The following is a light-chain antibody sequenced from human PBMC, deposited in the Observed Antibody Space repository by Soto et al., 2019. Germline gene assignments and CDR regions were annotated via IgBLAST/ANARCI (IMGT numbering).Light chain of an antibody. V-gene: IGKV4-1*01. Sequence: DIAMTQSPDSLAVSLGERATINCKSSQSVIYSSNSKDHLAWYQQKPGQPPKLLISWASTRESGVPDRFIGSGSGTDFTLTISSLQAEDVAIYYCQQYYSSPPVTFGPGTKVQIK. CDR3: QQYYSSPPVT. CDR2: WAS. J-gene: IGKJ3*01. CDR1: QSVIYSSNSKDH.